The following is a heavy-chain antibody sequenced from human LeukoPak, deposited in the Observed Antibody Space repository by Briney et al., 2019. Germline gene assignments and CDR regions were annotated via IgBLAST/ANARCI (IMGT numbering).Heavy chain of an antibody. CDR3: AKDGLGRFNYYYYYMDV. CDR1: GFTFDDYA. CDR2: ISWDGGST. Sequence: GGSLRLSCAASGFTFDDYAMHWVRQAPGKSLEWVSLISWDGGSTYYADSVKGRFTISRDNSKNSLYLQMNSLRAEDTALYYCAKDGLGRFNYYYYYMDVWGKGTTVTVSS. V-gene: IGHV3-43D*03. J-gene: IGHJ6*03. D-gene: IGHD7-27*01.